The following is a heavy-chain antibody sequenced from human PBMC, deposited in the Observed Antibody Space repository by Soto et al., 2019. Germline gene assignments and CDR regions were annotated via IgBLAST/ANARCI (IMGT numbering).Heavy chain of an antibody. Sequence: SETLSLTCTVSGGSISSSDFYWGWLRQPPGKGLDFIGSMYYSGTTYYNPSLKDRITISVDTSKNQFSLKLISVTAADTAVYYCAVVDSTGNWFDPWGQGALVTVSS. CDR3: AVVDSTGNWFDP. D-gene: IGHD3-22*01. CDR2: MYYSGTT. V-gene: IGHV4-39*01. J-gene: IGHJ5*02. CDR1: GGSISSSDFY.